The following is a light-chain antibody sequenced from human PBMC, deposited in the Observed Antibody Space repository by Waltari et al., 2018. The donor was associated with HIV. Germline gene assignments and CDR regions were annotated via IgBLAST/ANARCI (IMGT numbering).Light chain of an antibody. CDR1: QGIPNN. Sequence: DIQLTQSPSFLSASVGDPVTITCRASQGIPNNVAWYQQKPGKAPKSLIYDASTLQSGVPSRFSGSGSGTEFTLTISSLQPEDFATYYCQQVKSYPLTFGQGTRLEIK. V-gene: IGKV1-9*01. CDR3: QQVKSYPLT. CDR2: DAS. J-gene: IGKJ5*01.